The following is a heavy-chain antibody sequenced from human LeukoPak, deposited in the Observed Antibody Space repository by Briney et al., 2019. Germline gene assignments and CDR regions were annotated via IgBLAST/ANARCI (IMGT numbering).Heavy chain of an antibody. J-gene: IGHJ4*02. CDR1: GGSISSYY. Sequence: SETLSLTCTVSGGSISSYYWSWIRQPPGKGLEWIGYIYYSGSTNYNPSLKSRVTISVATSKNEFSLKLRSVTAADTAVYYCATSGSSSAWYSGYYFDYWGQGILVTVSS. CDR3: ATSGSSSAWYSGYYFDY. CDR2: IYYSGST. V-gene: IGHV4-59*01. D-gene: IGHD6-19*01.